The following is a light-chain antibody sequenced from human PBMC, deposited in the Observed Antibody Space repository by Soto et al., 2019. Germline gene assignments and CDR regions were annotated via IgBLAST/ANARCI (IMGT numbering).Light chain of an antibody. CDR2: EVT. V-gene: IGLV2-8*01. Sequence: QSALTQPPSASGSPGQSVTISCTGSSSDIGSYAYVSWYQQYPGKAPKLIVYEVTQRPSGVPDRFSGSKSGNTASLTVSGLQAEDEADYYCSSYAGYNNLLFGGGTKLTVL. CDR1: SSDIGSYAY. J-gene: IGLJ2*01. CDR3: SSYAGYNNLL.